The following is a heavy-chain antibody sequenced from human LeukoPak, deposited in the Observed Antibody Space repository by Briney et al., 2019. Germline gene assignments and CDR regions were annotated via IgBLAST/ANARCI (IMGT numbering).Heavy chain of an antibody. V-gene: IGHV3-7*01. CDR1: GFTFSTYW. CDR3: VRGPNWFDP. J-gene: IGHJ5*02. CDR2: IKQDGSEK. Sequence: PGGSLRLSCAASGFTFSTYWMSWVRQATGKGLEWVANIKQDGSEKYYLESVKGRFTISRDNAKNSLYLQMNSLRAEDTAVYYCVRGPNWFDPWGQGTLVTVSS.